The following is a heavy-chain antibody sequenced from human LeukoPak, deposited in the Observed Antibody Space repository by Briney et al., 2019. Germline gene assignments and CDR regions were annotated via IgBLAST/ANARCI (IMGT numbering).Heavy chain of an antibody. J-gene: IGHJ4*02. CDR3: AKFGIAAHFDY. CDR1: GFTLSSYA. V-gene: IGHV3-23*01. Sequence: PGGSLRPSCAASGFTLSSYAMSWVRQAPGKGLEWVSAISGSGGSTYYADSVKGRFTISRDNSTNTLYLQMNSLRAEDTAVYYCAKFGIAAHFDYWGQGTLVTVSS. CDR2: ISGSGGST. D-gene: IGHD6-25*01.